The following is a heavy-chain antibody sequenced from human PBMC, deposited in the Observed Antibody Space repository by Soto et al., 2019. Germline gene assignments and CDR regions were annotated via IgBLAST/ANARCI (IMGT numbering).Heavy chain of an antibody. J-gene: IGHJ6*02. V-gene: IGHV3-53*01. Sequence: GGSMRLSCAASDFTVSTNYMSWVRQAPGKGLEWVSVIYHGGSTYYADSVKGRFTISRDHSKNTLYLQMNSLRAEDTAVYYCARTLGYCTQGICYGYHYYGRDVWGQGTTGTVSS. D-gene: IGHD2-8*01. CDR1: DFTVSTNY. CDR3: ARTLGYCTQGICYGYHYYGRDV. CDR2: IYHGGST.